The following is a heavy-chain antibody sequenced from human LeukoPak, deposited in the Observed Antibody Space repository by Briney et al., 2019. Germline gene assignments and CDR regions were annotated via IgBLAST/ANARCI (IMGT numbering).Heavy chain of an antibody. Sequence: GGSLRLSCAASGFTFSNYWMHWVRQAPGKGLEWVAVISYDGSNKYYADSVKGRFTISRDNSKNTLYLQMNSLRAEDTAVYYCARSSAPRDYYDSSGYWLDYWGQGTLVTVSS. CDR1: GFTFSNYW. V-gene: IGHV3-30*03. D-gene: IGHD3-22*01. CDR3: ARSSAPRDYYDSSGYWLDY. J-gene: IGHJ4*02. CDR2: ISYDGSNK.